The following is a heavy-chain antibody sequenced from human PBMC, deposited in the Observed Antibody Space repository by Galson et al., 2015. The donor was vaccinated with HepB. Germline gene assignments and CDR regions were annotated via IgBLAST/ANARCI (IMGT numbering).Heavy chain of an antibody. V-gene: IGHV1-46*01. CDR3: ARGTTAYYDILTGNTAGDY. J-gene: IGHJ4*02. CDR2: INPSGGST. D-gene: IGHD3-9*01. Sequence: SCKASGYIFTSYYMHWVRQAPGQGLEWMGIINPSGGSTSYAQKFQGRVTMTRDTSTSTVYMELSSLRSEDTAVYYCARGTTAYYDILTGNTAGDYWGQGTLVTVSS. CDR1: GYIFTSYY.